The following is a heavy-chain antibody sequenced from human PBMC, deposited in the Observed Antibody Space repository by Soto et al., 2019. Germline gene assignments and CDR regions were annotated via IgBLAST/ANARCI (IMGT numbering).Heavy chain of an antibody. Sequence: EVQLVESGGGLVQPGRSLRLSCAASGFTFDDYAMHWVRQAPGKGLEWVSGISWNSGSIGYADSVKGRFTISRDNAKNSRYLQMNSLRAEGTALYYCAKWDDYGDRKEAFDIWGQGTMVTVSS. CDR3: AKWDDYGDRKEAFDI. CDR1: GFTFDDYA. V-gene: IGHV3-9*01. D-gene: IGHD4-17*01. J-gene: IGHJ3*02. CDR2: ISWNSGSI.